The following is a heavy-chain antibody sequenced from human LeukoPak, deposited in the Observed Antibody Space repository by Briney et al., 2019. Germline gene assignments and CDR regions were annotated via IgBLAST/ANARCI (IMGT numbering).Heavy chain of an antibody. D-gene: IGHD6-19*01. CDR1: GFTVSSNY. CDR3: ARASTGEQWLVRYFDY. V-gene: IGHV3-11*04. CDR2: ISSSGSTI. Sequence: PGGSLRLSCAASGFTVSSNYMSWIRQAPGKGLEWVSYISSSGSTIYYADSVKGRFTISRDNAKNSLYLQMNSLRAEDTAVYYCARASTGEQWLVRYFDYWGQGTLVTVSS. J-gene: IGHJ4*02.